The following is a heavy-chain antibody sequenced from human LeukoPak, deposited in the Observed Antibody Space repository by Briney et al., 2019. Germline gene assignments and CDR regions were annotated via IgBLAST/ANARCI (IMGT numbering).Heavy chain of an antibody. CDR1: RGSISSYH. Sequence: SEALSLTCTVSRGSISSYHWSWIRQPPGKGLEWIGSINDSGSTNYNPSLKSRVTISLDTSKNKFSLKLSSVTAADTAVYYCARGPSYPSSTYYYYYGMEVWGQGPTVTVSS. CDR2: INDSGST. V-gene: IGHV4-59*01. D-gene: IGHD2-2*01. CDR3: ARGPSYPSSTYYYYYGMEV. J-gene: IGHJ6*02.